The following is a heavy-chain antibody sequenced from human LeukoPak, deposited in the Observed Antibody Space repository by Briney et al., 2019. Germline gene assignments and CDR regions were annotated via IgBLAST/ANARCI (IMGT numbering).Heavy chain of an antibody. D-gene: IGHD1-1*01. CDR2: VTGSAGTK. CDR1: GFTFGDYV. J-gene: IGHJ4*02. V-gene: IGHV3-23*01. CDR3: AKKTGATGFHPFDY. Sequence: GESLRLSCAASGFTFGDYVMTWVRQAPGKGLEWVSGVTGSAGTKYYADSVKGRFTVSRDNSKNTLSLQMNSLRAEDTAVYYCAKKTGATGFHPFDYWGQGTLVTVSS.